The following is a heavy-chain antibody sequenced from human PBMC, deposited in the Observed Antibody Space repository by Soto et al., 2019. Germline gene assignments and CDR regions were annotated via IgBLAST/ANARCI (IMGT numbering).Heavy chain of an antibody. CDR3: ARLPVLRYYGMDV. D-gene: IGHD2-8*01. CDR2: IYPGDSDT. V-gene: IGHV5-51*01. Sequence: PGGSLRLSCAASGFTFSSYAMSWVRQMPGKGLEWMGIIYPGDSDTRYSPSFQGQVTISADKSISTAYLQWSSLKASDTAMYYCARLPVLRYYGMDVWGQGTTVTVSS. CDR1: GFTFSSYA. J-gene: IGHJ6*02.